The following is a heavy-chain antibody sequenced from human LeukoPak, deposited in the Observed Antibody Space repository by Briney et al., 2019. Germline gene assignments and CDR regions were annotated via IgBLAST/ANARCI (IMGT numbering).Heavy chain of an antibody. CDR2: IFYSGQT. CDR1: NGSMTSDSYY. D-gene: IGHD2-2*03. V-gene: IGHV4-39*02. J-gene: IGHJ5*02. CDR3: ARLWIVATWFDA. Sequence: SGTLSLTCSVSNGSMTSDSYYWVWVRQPPGRGLEWIGSIFYSGQTYYSASLKSRVTVSLDTSKKNFSLRLSSVTAADTAVYYCARLWIVATWFDAWGQGALVTVSS.